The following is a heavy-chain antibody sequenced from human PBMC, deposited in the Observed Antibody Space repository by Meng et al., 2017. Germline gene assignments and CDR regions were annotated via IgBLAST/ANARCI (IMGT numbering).Heavy chain of an antibody. CDR2: IDYDGST. Sequence: QVQLQGAGPGLGRPSETLSLTCTVSGDSVTVGSHYWSWIRQPPGKGLEWIGYIDYDGSTSYNPSLRSRVTISVDTSNNQFSLKLSSVTAADTAVFYCARTRGDYYFDYWGQGTLVTVSS. J-gene: IGHJ4*02. CDR1: GDSVTVGSHY. D-gene: IGHD3-16*01. CDR3: ARTRGDYYFDY. V-gene: IGHV4-61*01.